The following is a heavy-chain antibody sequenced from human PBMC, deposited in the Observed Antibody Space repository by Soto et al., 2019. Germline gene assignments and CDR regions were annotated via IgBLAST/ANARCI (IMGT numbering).Heavy chain of an antibody. V-gene: IGHV4-59*01. J-gene: IGHJ3*02. CDR2: IYYSGSP. CDR3: AGGLEWFADSFDI. CDR1: GGSISSKY. D-gene: IGHD3-3*01. Sequence: QVQLQQSGPVLVKPSETLSLICTVSGGSISSKYWSWIRQPPGKGLEWIGYIYYSGSPNYNPSLKSRVTISVATSENHFSFKPSSVTAADTAVYYCAGGLEWFADSFDICGQGTIVTVS.